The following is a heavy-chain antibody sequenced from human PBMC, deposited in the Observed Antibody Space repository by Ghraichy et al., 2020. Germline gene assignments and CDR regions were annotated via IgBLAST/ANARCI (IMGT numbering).Heavy chain of an antibody. CDR3: ARGGVTGTTGYYFDY. Sequence: GGSLRLSCAASGFTFSSYAMHWVRQAPGKGLEYVSAISSNGGSTYYADSVKGRFTISRDNSKNTLYLQMGSLRAEDMAVYYCARGGVTGTTGYYFDYWGQGTLVTVSS. J-gene: IGHJ4*02. CDR2: ISSNGGST. D-gene: IGHD1-20*01. CDR1: GFTFSSYA. V-gene: IGHV3-64*02.